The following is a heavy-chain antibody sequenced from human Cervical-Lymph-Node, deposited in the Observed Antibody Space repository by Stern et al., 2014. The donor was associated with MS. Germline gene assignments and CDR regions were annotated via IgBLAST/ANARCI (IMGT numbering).Heavy chain of an antibody. CDR2: ISDSGVYT. Sequence: EVQLVESGGGLVQPGGSLRLSCAASGFTFSTYAFSWVRPAPGKGLEWVSRISDSGVYTYYADSVKGRFTISRDNSKSMLYLEMQSLRAEDTAVYHCAKDLGRGVVVVPLYGLDVWGQGTTVTVSS. D-gene: IGHD2-2*01. V-gene: IGHV3-23*04. J-gene: IGHJ6*02. CDR1: GFTFSTYA. CDR3: AKDLGRGVVVVPLYGLDV.